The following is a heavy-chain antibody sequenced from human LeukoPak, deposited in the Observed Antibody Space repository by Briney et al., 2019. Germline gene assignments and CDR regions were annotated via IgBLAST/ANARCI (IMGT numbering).Heavy chain of an antibody. J-gene: IGHJ4*02. D-gene: IGHD3-3*01. V-gene: IGHV3-21*01. CDR3: ARGSDIPGSYYDFWSGYFHLDY. CDR2: ISSSGSYI. CDR1: GFTFSSYS. Sequence: GGSLRLSCAASGFTFSSYSMNWVRQAPGKGLEWVSSISSSGSYIYYADSVKGRFTISRDNAKNSLYLQMNSLRAEDTAVYYCARGSDIPGSYYDFWSGYFHLDYWGQGTLVTVSS.